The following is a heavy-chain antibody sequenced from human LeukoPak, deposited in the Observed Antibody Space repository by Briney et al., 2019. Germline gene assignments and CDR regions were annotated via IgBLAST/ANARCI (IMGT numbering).Heavy chain of an antibody. D-gene: IGHD5-18*01. CDR1: GFTFNNYA. CDR3: AKDPEQLEAPYNWFDP. V-gene: IGHV3-23*01. CDR2: IGGGGGSS. J-gene: IGHJ5*02. Sequence: GGSLRLSCAASGFTFNNYAMTWVSQAPGKGLEWVSGIGGGGGSSYYADSVKGRFTISRDNSKNTLYLQMNSLRAEDTAVYYCAKDPEQLEAPYNWFDPWGQGTLVTVSS.